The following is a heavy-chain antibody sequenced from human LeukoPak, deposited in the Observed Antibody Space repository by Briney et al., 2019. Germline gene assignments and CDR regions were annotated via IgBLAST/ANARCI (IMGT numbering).Heavy chain of an antibody. CDR1: GYSISSGYY. V-gene: IGHV4-38-2*02. CDR2: IYHSGST. CDR3: ARVKRVRGVIVDAFDT. Sequence: PSETLSLTCTVSGYSISSGYYWGWIRQPPGKGLEWIGSIYHSGSTYYNPSLKSRATISVDTSKNQFSLKLSSVTAADTAVYYCARVKRVRGVIVDAFDTWGQGTMVTVSS. D-gene: IGHD3-10*01. J-gene: IGHJ3*02.